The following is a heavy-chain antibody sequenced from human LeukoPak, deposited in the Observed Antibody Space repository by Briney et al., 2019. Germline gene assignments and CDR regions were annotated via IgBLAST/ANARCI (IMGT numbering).Heavy chain of an antibody. CDR2: IKSKTDGGTT. CDR3: TTDPTIAVAGISGGWFDP. V-gene: IGHV3-15*01. D-gene: IGHD6-19*01. CDR1: GFTFSNAW. J-gene: IGHJ5*02. Sequence: PGGSLRLSCAASGFTFSNAWMSWVRQAPGKGLEWVGRIKSKTDGGTTDYAAPVKGRFTISGDDSKNTLYLQMNSLKTEDTAVYYCTTDPTIAVAGISGGWFDPWGQGTLVTVSS.